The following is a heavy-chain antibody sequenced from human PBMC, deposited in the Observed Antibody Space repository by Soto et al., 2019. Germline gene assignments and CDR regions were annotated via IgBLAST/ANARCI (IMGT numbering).Heavy chain of an antibody. Sequence: PGGSLRLSCEASGFTFSSYWMNWVRQAPGKGLEWVAIMKKDGSEKYYVDSVKGRFTISRDNAKNSLYLQMNDLRAEDTAVYYCAGGSGWLIDYWGRGTLVTVSS. D-gene: IGHD6-19*01. CDR3: AGGSGWLIDY. J-gene: IGHJ4*02. CDR2: MKKDGSEK. CDR1: GFTFSSYW. V-gene: IGHV3-7*03.